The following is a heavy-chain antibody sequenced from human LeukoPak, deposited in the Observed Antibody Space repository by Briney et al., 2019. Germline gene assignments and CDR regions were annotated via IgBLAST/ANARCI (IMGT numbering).Heavy chain of an antibody. CDR2: INPSGGST. V-gene: IGHV1-46*01. CDR3: ARDVKGNSGYDRFAIGAPHGFDY. CDR1: GYTFTSYY. D-gene: IGHD5-12*01. Sequence: ASVKVSCKASGYTFTSYYMHWGRQAPRQGLEWMGIINPSGGSTSYAQKFQGRVTMTRDTSTSTVYMELSSLRSEDTAVYYCARDVKGNSGYDRFAIGAPHGFDYWGQGTLVTVSS. J-gene: IGHJ4*02.